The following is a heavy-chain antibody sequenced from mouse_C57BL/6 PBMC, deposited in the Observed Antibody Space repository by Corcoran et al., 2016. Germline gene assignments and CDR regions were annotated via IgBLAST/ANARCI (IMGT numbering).Heavy chain of an antibody. CDR1: GYTFTDYY. V-gene: IGHV1-26*01. D-gene: IGHD1-1*01. CDR3: ARWDYYGSIYVS. CDR2: INPNNGGT. Sequence: EVQLQQSGPELVKPGASVKISCKASGYTFTDYYMNWVKQSHGKSLEWIGDINPNNGGTSYNQKFKGKATLTVDKSSSTAYMELRSLTSEDSAVYYCARWDYYGSIYVSWGQGTTLTVSS. J-gene: IGHJ2*01.